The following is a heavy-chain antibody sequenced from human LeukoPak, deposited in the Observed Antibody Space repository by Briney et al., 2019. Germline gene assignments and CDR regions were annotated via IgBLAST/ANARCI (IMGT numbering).Heavy chain of an antibody. J-gene: IGHJ6*03. CDR2: INHSGST. V-gene: IGHV4-34*01. Sequence: SETLSLTCAVYGGSFSGYYWSWIRQPPGKGLEWIGEINHSGSTNYNPSLKSRVTISVDTSKNQFSLKLSSVTAADTAVYYCAREGPTYYYYYYMDVWGKGTTVTVSS. CDR1: GGSFSGYY. CDR3: AREGPTYYYYYYMDV.